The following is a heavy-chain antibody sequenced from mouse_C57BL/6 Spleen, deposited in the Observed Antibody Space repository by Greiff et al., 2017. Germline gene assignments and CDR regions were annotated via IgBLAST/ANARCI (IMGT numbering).Heavy chain of an antibody. J-gene: IGHJ3*01. CDR3: ARGDLYGNGAWFAY. CDR1: GFTFSSYA. V-gene: IGHV5-4*01. CDR2: ISDGGSYT. Sequence: EVQVVESGGGLVKPGGSLKLSCAASGFTFSSYAMSWVRQTPEKRLEWVATISDGGSYTYYPDNVKGRFTISRDNAKNNLYLQMSHLKSEDTAMYYCARGDLYGNGAWFAYWGQGTLVTVSA. D-gene: IGHD2-10*02.